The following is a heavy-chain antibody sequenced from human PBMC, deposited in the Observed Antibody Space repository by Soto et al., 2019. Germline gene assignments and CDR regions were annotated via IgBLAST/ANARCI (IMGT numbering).Heavy chain of an antibody. V-gene: IGHV3-7*04. CDR1: GFTFRGSW. Sequence: VQLVESGGGLVQPGGSLRLTCAASGFTFRGSWMSWVRQAPGKGLEWVANVKQDGSDRYYVDSVKGRFTISRDNGKNSLYFEMNSPRDEDTAVDYCARGGGNFDQWGQGTLVTFSS. D-gene: IGHD3-16*01. J-gene: IGHJ4*02. CDR3: ARGGGNFDQ. CDR2: VKQDGSDR.